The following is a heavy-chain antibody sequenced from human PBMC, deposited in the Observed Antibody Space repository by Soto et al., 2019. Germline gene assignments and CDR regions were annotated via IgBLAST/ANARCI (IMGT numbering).Heavy chain of an antibody. J-gene: IGHJ5*02. CDR2: ISAYNCNT. Sequence: QVPLVQSGAEVKNPGSSVKVSCKASCYTFTSYGFSLVRHAPGQGLGWMGWISAYNCNTNYAQKLQGRVTMTTDTSTSTAYMELRSLRSDDTAVYYCARASGSSYWFDPWGQGTLVTVSS. V-gene: IGHV1-18*01. CDR3: ARASGSSYWFDP. D-gene: IGHD1-26*01. CDR1: CYTFTSYG.